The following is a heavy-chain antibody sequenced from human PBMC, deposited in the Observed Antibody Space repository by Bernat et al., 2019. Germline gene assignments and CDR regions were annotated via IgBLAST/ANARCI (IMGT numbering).Heavy chain of an antibody. V-gene: IGHV3-23*01. CDR1: GFTFISYA. D-gene: IGHD3-9*01. CDR2: ISGSGGST. J-gene: IGHJ4*02. Sequence: EVQLLESGGGLVQPGGSLRLSCAASGFTFISYAMSWVRQAPGKGLEWVSAISGSGGSTYYADSVKGRFTISRDNSKNTLYLQMNSLRAEDTAVYYCASDILTGIYFDYWGQGTLVTVSS. CDR3: ASDILTGIYFDY.